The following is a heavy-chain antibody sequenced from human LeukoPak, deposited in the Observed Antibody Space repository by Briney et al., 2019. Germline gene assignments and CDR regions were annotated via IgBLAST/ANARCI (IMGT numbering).Heavy chain of an antibody. D-gene: IGHD3-10*01. CDR2: IYHSGNT. Sequence: PSETLSLTCNVSGASMSSNYWSWIRQPPGKGLEWIGYIYHSGNTNYSPSLESRVTMSVDESKNQFSLKLSSVTAADTAVYYCARLTMVRGVVIVDYWGQGTLVTVSS. V-gene: IGHV4-59*01. J-gene: IGHJ4*02. CDR3: ARLTMVRGVVIVDY. CDR1: GASMSSNY.